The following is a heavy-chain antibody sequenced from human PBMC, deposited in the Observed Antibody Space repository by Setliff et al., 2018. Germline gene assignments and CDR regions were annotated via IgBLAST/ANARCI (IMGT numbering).Heavy chain of an antibody. J-gene: IGHJ4*02. CDR3: AKGGSTSCYTEADY. CDR2: ISYDGSNK. V-gene: IGHV3-30*04. D-gene: IGHD2-2*02. Sequence: PGGSLRLSCAASGFTFSSYAMHWVRQAPGKGLEWVAVISYDGSNKYYADSVKGRFTISRDNSKNTLYLQMSSLRAEDTAVYYCAKGGSTSCYTEADYWGQGTLVTVSS. CDR1: GFTFSSYA.